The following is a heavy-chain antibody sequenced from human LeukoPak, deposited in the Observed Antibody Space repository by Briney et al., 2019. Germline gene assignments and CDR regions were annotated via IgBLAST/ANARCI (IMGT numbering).Heavy chain of an antibody. J-gene: IGHJ3*02. CDR1: GYTFATYD. CDR2: MNPNTGNT. CDR3: ARARVSDDDDFHDALDI. D-gene: IGHD4-17*01. V-gene: IGHV1-8*01. Sequence: ASVRVSCKASGYTFATYDINWVRQAPGQGLEWMGWMNPNTGNTGFAPKFQGRVTMTRNTPISTAYLEVSSLRYEDMAVYFCARARVSDDDDFHDALDIWGQGTMVTVSS.